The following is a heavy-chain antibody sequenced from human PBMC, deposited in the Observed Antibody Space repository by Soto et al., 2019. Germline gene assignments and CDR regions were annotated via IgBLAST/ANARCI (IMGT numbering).Heavy chain of an antibody. J-gene: IGHJ6*03. D-gene: IGHD3-3*01. V-gene: IGHV1-8*01. CDR1: GYTFTSYD. CDR3: ARGGLRFLEWPSYYYMDV. Sequence: VASVKVSCKASGYTFTSYDINWVRQATGQGLEWMGWMNPNSGNTGYAQKFQGRVTMTRNTSISTAYMELSSLRSEDTAVYYCARGGLRFLEWPSYYYMDVWGKGTTVTVSS. CDR2: MNPNSGNT.